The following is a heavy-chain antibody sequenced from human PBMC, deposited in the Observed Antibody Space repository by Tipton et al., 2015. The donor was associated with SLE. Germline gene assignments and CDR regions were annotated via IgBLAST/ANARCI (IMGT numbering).Heavy chain of an antibody. J-gene: IGHJ4*02. CDR3: ARDTPRIQGVLNYLDY. V-gene: IGHV3-20*04. D-gene: IGHD3-10*01. CDR2: INWNGGSA. CDR1: GFTFDDHA. Sequence: SLRLSCAASGFTFDDHAMNWVRRAPGKGLEWVAGINWNGGSAFYAASVRGRFTISRDNAENSLFLQMNTLRDKDTALYYCARDTPRIQGVLNYLDYWGQGALVTVSS.